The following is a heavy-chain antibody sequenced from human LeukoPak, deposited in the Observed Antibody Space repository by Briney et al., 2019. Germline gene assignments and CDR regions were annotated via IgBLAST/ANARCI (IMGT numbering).Heavy chain of an antibody. D-gene: IGHD1-26*01. V-gene: IGHV3-30*18. CDR2: ISDDGSKK. CDR1: GFTFSTYG. Sequence: GGSLRLSCAASGFTFSTYGIHWVRQAPGKGLEWVAAISDDGSKKYYTDSVKGRFTISRDNSKNTLYLQMNSLRAEDTAIYYCAKKYSTGLDPWGQGTLVTVSS. CDR3: AKKYSTGLDP. J-gene: IGHJ5*02.